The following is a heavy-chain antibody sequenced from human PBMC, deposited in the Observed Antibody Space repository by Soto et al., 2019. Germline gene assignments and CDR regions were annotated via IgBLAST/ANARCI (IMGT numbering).Heavy chain of an antibody. D-gene: IGHD6-13*01. CDR2: IIPIFGTA. V-gene: IGHV1-69*01. J-gene: IGHJ3*02. Sequence: QVQLVQSGAEVKKPGSSVKVSCKASGGTFSSYAISWVRQAPGQGLEWMGGIIPIFGTANYAQKFQGRVTITADDSTSTAYMELSSLRSEYTAVSYWASRTPEYGSSWHHDAFDIWGKGTIVTVSS. CDR3: ASRTPEYGSSWHHDAFDI. CDR1: GGTFSSYA.